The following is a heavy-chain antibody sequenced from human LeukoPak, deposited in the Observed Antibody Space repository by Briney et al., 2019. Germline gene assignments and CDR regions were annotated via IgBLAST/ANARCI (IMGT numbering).Heavy chain of an antibody. Sequence: PGGSLRLSCAASGFTFSSYWMHWVRQAPGKGLVWVSRINSDGSSTSYADSVKGRFTISRDNAKNTLYLQMNSLRAEDTAVYYCASAKEYSWQWLVRGETEYYFDYWGQGTLVTVSS. J-gene: IGHJ4*02. CDR1: GFTFSSYW. CDR3: ASAKEYSWQWLVRGETEYYFDY. V-gene: IGHV3-74*01. CDR2: INSDGSST. D-gene: IGHD6-19*01.